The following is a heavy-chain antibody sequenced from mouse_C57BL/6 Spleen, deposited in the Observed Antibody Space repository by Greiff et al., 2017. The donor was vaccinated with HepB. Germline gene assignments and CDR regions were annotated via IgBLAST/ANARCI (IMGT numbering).Heavy chain of an antibody. CDR2: ISSGGDYI. CDR3: TRDGIYYAMDY. CDR1: GFTFSSYA. V-gene: IGHV5-9-1*02. J-gene: IGHJ4*01. Sequence: EVQGVESGEGLVKPGGSLKLSCAASGFTFSSYAMSWVRQTPEKRLEWVAYISSGGDYIYYADTVKGRFTISRDNARNTLYLQMSSLKSEDTAMYYCTRDGIYYAMDYWGQGTSVTVSS.